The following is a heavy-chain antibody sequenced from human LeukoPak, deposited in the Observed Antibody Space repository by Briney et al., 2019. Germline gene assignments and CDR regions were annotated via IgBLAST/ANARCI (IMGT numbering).Heavy chain of an antibody. J-gene: IGHJ4*02. Sequence: PGGPLRLSCAASGFTFSSYAMHWVRQAPGKGLEYVSAISSNGGSTYYANSVKGRFTISRDNSKNTLYLQMGSLRAEDMAVYYCARDTGSYYFDYWGQGTLVTVSS. V-gene: IGHV3-64*01. CDR2: ISSNGGST. D-gene: IGHD1-26*01. CDR3: ARDTGSYYFDY. CDR1: GFTFSSYA.